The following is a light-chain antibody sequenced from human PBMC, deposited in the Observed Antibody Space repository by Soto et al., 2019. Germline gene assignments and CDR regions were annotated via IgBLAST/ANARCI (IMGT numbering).Light chain of an antibody. CDR1: QSISSY. Sequence: DIKMTQSPSSLSASVEYRVTITCRSSQSISSYLNWYQQKPGKAPKLLIYAASSLQSGVPSRFSGSGSGTDFTLTISSLQPEDFATYYCQQSYSTPITFGQGTRLEIK. V-gene: IGKV1-39*01. CDR3: QQSYSTPIT. J-gene: IGKJ5*01. CDR2: AAS.